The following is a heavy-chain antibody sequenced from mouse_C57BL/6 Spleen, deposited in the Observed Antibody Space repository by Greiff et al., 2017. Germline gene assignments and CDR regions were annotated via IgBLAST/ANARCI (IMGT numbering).Heavy chain of an antibody. V-gene: IGHV1-15*01. CDR2: IDPETGGT. CDR3: TSSPITTVVAGDY. J-gene: IGHJ2*01. CDR1: GYTFTDYE. Sequence: VQLQESGAELVRPGASVTLSCKASGYTFTDYEMHWVKQTPVHGLEWIGAIDPETGGTAYNQKFKGKAILTADKSSSTAYMELRSLTSEDSAVYYCTSSPITTVVAGDYWGQGTTLTVSS. D-gene: IGHD1-1*01.